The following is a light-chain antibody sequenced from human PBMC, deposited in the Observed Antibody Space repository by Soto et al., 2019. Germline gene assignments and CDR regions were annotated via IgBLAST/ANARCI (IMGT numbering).Light chain of an antibody. CDR2: AAS. Sequence: DIQMTQSPSSLSASVGDTVTITCRASQSISVHLNWYQQKPGKVPKLLIYAASYLQSGVPSRFSGSGSETDFALTISSLPPEDFATYYCQQSYITPYTFGQGTKLEIK. V-gene: IGKV1-39*01. J-gene: IGKJ2*01. CDR3: QQSYITPYT. CDR1: QSISVH.